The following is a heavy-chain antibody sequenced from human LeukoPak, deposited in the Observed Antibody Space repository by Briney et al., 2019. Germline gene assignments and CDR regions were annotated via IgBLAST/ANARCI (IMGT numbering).Heavy chain of an antibody. V-gene: IGHV4-34*01. CDR3: ARGRRITMVRGVIRSNWLDP. CDR1: GGSFSGYY. CDR2: INHSGST. J-gene: IGHJ5*02. D-gene: IGHD3-10*01. Sequence: SETLSLTCAVYGGSFSGYYWSWIRQPPGKGLEWIGEINHSGSTNYNPSLKSRVTISVDTSKNQFSLKLSSVTAADTAVYYCARGRRITMVRGVIRSNWLDPWGQGTLVTVSS.